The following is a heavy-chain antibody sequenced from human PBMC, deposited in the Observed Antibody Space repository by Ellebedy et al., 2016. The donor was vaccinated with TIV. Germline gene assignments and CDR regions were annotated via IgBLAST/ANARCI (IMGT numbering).Heavy chain of an antibody. Sequence: GESLKISCAASGFTFSSYGMHWVRQAPGKGLEWVAVISYDGNNEYYADSVKGRFTISRDNAKNSLYLQMNNLRDEDTAVYYCSRDGGRGGGNDFWGQGTLVIVSS. D-gene: IGHD3-16*01. CDR3: SRDGGRGGGNDF. CDR1: GFTFSSYG. CDR2: ISYDGNNE. V-gene: IGHV3-33*05. J-gene: IGHJ4*02.